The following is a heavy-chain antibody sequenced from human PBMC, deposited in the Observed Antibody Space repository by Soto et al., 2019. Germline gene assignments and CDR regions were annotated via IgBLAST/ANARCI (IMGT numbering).Heavy chain of an antibody. V-gene: IGHV1-2*02. J-gene: IGHJ5*02. CDR1: GYTFTAYY. D-gene: IGHD3-22*01. CDR2: INPNSGGT. CDR3: ARTYDSSGQPSHYFGP. Sequence: QVQLVQSGAEVKRPGASVKVSCKPSGYTFTAYYLHWVRQAPGQGLEWMGWINPNSGGTNYAQKFQGRVTMTRDTSISTAYMELSGLRSGDTAMYYCARTYDSSGQPSHYFGPWGQGTLVTVSS.